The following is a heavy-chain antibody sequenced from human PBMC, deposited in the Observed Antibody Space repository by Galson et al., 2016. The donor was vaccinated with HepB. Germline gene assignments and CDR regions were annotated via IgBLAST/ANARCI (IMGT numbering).Heavy chain of an antibody. CDR3: ANDWYGYMAY. Sequence: SLRLSCADSGFTFSIYSMNWVRQAPGKGLEWISHITSSSSVTYYADSVKGRFTISRDNAKKSLYLRMNSLRDEDTAVYYCANDWYGYMAYWGQGTLVTVSS. J-gene: IGHJ4*02. D-gene: IGHD3-9*01. CDR2: ITSSSSVT. CDR1: GFTFSIYS. V-gene: IGHV3-48*02.